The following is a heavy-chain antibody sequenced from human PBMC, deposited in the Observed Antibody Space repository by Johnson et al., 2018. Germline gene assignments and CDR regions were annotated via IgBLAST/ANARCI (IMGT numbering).Heavy chain of an antibody. CDR1: GITFSRSG. V-gene: IGHV3-30*03. CDR2: ISYDGTNK. D-gene: IGHD3-9*01. J-gene: IGHJ1*01. Sequence: QVQLVQSGGGVVQPGRALRLPCAASGITFSRSGMYWVRQAPGKGLAWVAVISYDGTNKYYADPVKGRLTISRDNSKNTLYLQMNRLRAEDTSVYYCSRDGRLLRYLDWALIFQHWGQGTLVTVSS. CDR3: SRDGRLLRYLDWALIFQH.